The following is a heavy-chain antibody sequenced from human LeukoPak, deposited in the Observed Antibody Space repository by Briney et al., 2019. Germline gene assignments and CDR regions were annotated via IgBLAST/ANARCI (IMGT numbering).Heavy chain of an antibody. CDR1: GFTVSSNY. Sequence: GGSLRLSCAASGFTVSSNYMSWVRQAPGKGPEWVSVIYSGGSTYYADSVKGRFTISRHNSKNTLYLQMNSLGAEDTAVYYCAREINYYYDSSGYYSYWGQGTLVTVSS. CDR3: AREINYYYDSSGYYSY. D-gene: IGHD3-22*01. CDR2: IYSGGST. V-gene: IGHV3-53*04. J-gene: IGHJ4*02.